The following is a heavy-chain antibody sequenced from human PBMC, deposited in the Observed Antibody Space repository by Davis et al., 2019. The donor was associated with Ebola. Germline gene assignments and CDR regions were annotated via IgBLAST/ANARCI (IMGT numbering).Heavy chain of an antibody. J-gene: IGHJ4*02. CDR1: GGSISSGDYY. CDR3: ARGIMITFGGVIFDY. V-gene: IGHV4-30-4*01. CDR2: IYYSRST. D-gene: IGHD3-16*01. Sequence: PSETLSLTCTVSGGSISSGDYYWSWIRQPPGKGLEWIGYIYYSRSTYYNPSLKSRVTISVDTSKNQFSLKLSSVTAADTAVYYCARGIMITFGGVIFDYWGQGTLVTVSS.